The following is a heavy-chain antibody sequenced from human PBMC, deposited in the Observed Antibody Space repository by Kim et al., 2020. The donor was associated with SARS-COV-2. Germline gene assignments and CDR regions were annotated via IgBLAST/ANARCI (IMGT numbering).Heavy chain of an antibody. V-gene: IGHV3-23*01. Sequence: GGSLRLSCAASGFTFSSYAMSWVRQAPGKGLEWVSTIRSGGSTYYADSVKGRFTISRDTSKNKLYLQMNSLRAEDTAIYYCAKSTFPYANSSPFFDYWGQGTLVTVSS. CDR2: IRSGGST. J-gene: IGHJ4*02. D-gene: IGHD2-2*01. CDR3: AKSTFPYANSSPFFDY. CDR1: GFTFSSYA.